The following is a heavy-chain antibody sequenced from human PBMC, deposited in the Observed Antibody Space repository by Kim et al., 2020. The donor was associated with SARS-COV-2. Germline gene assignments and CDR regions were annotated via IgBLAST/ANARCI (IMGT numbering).Heavy chain of an antibody. V-gene: IGHV4-31*02. D-gene: IGHD4-17*01. J-gene: IGHJ4*02. Sequence: SNPALKSRVTISVDTSKSQFSLKLSSVTAADTAVYYCARGMTTVTRFFDCWGQGTLVTVSS. CDR3: ARGMTTVTRFFDC.